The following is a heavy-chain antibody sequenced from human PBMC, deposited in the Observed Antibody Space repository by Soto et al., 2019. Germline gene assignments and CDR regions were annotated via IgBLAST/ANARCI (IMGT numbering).Heavy chain of an antibody. D-gene: IGHD2-2*01. CDR1: GYTFTGYY. CDR2: INPNSGDT. V-gene: IGHV1-2*02. J-gene: IGHJ4*02. Sequence: QVQLVQSGAEVKKPGASVKVSCKASGYTFTGYYMHWVRQAPGQGLEWMGWINPNSGDTNYAQKFQGRVTMTRDTSISTAYMELSRLRSDDTAVYYCAMSSTSFLTPTEFDYWGQGTLVTVSS. CDR3: AMSSTSFLTPTEFDY.